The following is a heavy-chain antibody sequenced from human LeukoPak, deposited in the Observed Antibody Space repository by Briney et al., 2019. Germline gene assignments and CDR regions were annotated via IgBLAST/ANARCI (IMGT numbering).Heavy chain of an antibody. CDR3: ARGVGVVVPADITSEDYYGMDV. CDR2: INPSGDST. D-gene: IGHD2-2*02. Sequence: ASVKVLCKASGYTFPGYYMHWVRQAPGQGLVWVGIINPSGDSTSYAQKFQGRVTMTRDTSTSTVYMELSSLRSEDTAVYYWARGVGVVVPADITSEDYYGMDVWGQGTTVTVS. CDR1: GYTFPGYY. V-gene: IGHV1-46*01. J-gene: IGHJ6*02.